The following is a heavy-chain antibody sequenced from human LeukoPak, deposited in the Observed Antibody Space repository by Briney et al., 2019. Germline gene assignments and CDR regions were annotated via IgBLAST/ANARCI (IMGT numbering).Heavy chain of an antibody. CDR3: ARDIDTGVDY. CDR2: TYYRSKWYT. V-gene: IGHV6-1*01. Sequence: SQTLSLTCAISGDSVSSNSAAWMWITLSPSRSLPWLGRTYYRSKWYTDYALSVKSRITINPDTSKNQFSLQLNTVTPEDTPVYYCARDIDTGVDYWGQGTLVTVSS. D-gene: IGHD2-8*02. CDR1: GDSVSSNSAA. J-gene: IGHJ4*02.